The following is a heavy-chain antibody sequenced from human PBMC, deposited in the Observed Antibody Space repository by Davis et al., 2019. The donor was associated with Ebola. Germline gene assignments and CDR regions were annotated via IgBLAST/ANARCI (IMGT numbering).Heavy chain of an antibody. CDR1: GGPISSGDYY. J-gene: IGHJ6*02. Sequence: MPSETLSLTCTVSGGPISSGDYYWSWIRQPPGKGLEWIGYIYYSGSTYYNPSLKSRVTISVDTSKNQFSLKLSSVTAADTAVYYCARHSHYGMDVWGQGTTVTVSS. CDR3: ARHSHYGMDV. V-gene: IGHV4-30-4*01. CDR2: IYYSGST.